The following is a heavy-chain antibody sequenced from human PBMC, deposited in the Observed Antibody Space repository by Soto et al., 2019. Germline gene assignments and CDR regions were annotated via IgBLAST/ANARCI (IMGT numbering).Heavy chain of an antibody. J-gene: IGHJ5*02. Sequence: GGSLRLSCAASGFTFSSYAMHWVRQAPGKGLEWVAVISYDGSNKYYADSVKGRFTISRDNSKNTLYLQMNSLRAEDTAVYYCARDPRGVPAAMLGPYNWFDPWGQGTLVTVSS. V-gene: IGHV3-30-3*01. CDR1: GFTFSSYA. D-gene: IGHD2-2*01. CDR3: ARDPRGVPAAMLGPYNWFDP. CDR2: ISYDGSNK.